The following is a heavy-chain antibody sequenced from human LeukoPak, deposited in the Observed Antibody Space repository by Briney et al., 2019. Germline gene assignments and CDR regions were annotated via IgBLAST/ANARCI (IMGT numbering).Heavy chain of an antibody. CDR3: AREVVVTAMYDY. Sequence: NPSETLSLTCTVSGGSISSSSYYWSWIRQPAGKGLEWIGRIYTSGSTNYNPSLKSRVTMSVDTSKNQFSLKLSSVTAADTAVYYCAREVVVTAMYDYWGQGTLVTVSS. CDR2: IYTSGST. CDR1: GGSISSSSYY. V-gene: IGHV4-61*02. J-gene: IGHJ4*02. D-gene: IGHD2-21*02.